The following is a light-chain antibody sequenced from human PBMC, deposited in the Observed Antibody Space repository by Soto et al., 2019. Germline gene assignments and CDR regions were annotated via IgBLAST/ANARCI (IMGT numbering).Light chain of an antibody. CDR2: GVS. J-gene: IGKJ4*01. CDR3: QQSNNWPPLT. CDR1: QSVAGN. Sequence: EIVMTQSPATLSLSPGETATLSCRASQSVAGNLAWYQQKPGQPPRLLIYGVSTRATGVPARFSGSGSETDFSLTISRLQIDYFALYCCQQSNNWPPLTFGGGTKVEIK. V-gene: IGKV3-15*01.